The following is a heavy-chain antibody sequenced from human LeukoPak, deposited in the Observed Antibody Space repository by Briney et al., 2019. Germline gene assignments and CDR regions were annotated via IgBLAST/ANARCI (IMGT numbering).Heavy chain of an antibody. CDR3: ARERYSYGPWYFDY. D-gene: IGHD5-18*01. Sequence: GGSLRLPCAASGFTFSDYYMSWIRQAPGKGLEWVSYISSSGSTIYYADSVKGRFTISRDNAKNSLYLQMNSLRAEDTAVYYCARERYSYGPWYFDYWGQGTLVTVSS. V-gene: IGHV3-11*01. CDR2: ISSSGSTI. J-gene: IGHJ4*02. CDR1: GFTFSDYY.